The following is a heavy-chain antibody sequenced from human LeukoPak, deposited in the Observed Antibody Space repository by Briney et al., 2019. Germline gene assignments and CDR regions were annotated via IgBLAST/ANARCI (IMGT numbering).Heavy chain of an antibody. CDR1: GFTFSSYG. Sequence: PGGSLRLSCAASGFTFSSYGMHWVRQAPGKGLGWVAFIRYDGSNKNYADSVKGRFTISRDNSKNTLYLQMNSLRAEDTAVYYCAKGYYDSSTNWYFDLWGRGTLVTVSS. J-gene: IGHJ2*01. CDR2: IRYDGSNK. V-gene: IGHV3-30*02. D-gene: IGHD3-22*01. CDR3: AKGYYDSSTNWYFDL.